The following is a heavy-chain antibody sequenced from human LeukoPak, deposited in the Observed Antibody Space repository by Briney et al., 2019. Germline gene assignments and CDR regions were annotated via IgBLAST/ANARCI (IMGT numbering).Heavy chain of an antibody. D-gene: IGHD3-10*01. CDR2: IRNKVNSHTT. CDR3: VAMLRGVGY. J-gene: IGHJ4*02. V-gene: IGHV3-72*01. CDR1: GVTFINYG. Sequence: GGSLRLSCAASGVTFINYGMSWVRQAPGKGLEWVGRIRNKVNSHTTEYSASVKGRFTISRDDSTNSVYLQMNSLKTEDTAVYYCVAMLRGVGYWGQGTLVTVSS.